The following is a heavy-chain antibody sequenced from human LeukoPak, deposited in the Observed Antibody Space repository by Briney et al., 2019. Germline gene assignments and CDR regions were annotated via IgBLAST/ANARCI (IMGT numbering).Heavy chain of an antibody. CDR3: ARLYDYSNYFDY. J-gene: IGHJ4*02. Sequence: GGSLRLSCAASGFIFSSYGMHWVRQAPGKGLEWVAVISYDGSNKYYADSVKGRFTISRDNSKNTLYLQMNSLRAEDTAVYYCARLYDYSNYFDYWGQGTLVTVSS. D-gene: IGHD4-11*01. CDR1: GFIFSSYG. V-gene: IGHV3-30*03. CDR2: ISYDGSNK.